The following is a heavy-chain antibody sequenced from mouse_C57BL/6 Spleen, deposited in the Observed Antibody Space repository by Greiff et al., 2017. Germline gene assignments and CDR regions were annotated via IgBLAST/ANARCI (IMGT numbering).Heavy chain of an antibody. J-gene: IGHJ2*01. CDR2: IYPGDGDT. Sequence: VQLQQSGPELVKPGASVKISCKASGYAFSSYWMNWVKQRPGKGLEWIGGIYPGDGDTNYNGKFKGKATLTADKSSSTAYMQLSSLTSEDSAVYFCAREVATVVDYWGQGTTLTVSS. CDR1: GYAFSSYW. D-gene: IGHD1-1*01. CDR3: AREVATVVDY. V-gene: IGHV1-82*01.